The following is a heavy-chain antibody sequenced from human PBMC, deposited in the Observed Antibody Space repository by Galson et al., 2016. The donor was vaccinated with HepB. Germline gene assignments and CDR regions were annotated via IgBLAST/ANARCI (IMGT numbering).Heavy chain of an antibody. J-gene: IGHJ6*02. V-gene: IGHV3-48*02. CDR2: ISRSGSAI. D-gene: IGHD3-9*01. Sequence: SLRLSCAASGFVFTSHSMNWVRQAPGKGLEWVAYISRSGSAIYYAASVKGRVTISRDNAKKSLFLQMNSLTDEDAAVYYCARDPHWRYFDRSHSQYYFYGMDVWGQGTTVTVSS. CDR3: ARDPHWRYFDRSHSQYYFYGMDV. CDR1: GFVFTSHS.